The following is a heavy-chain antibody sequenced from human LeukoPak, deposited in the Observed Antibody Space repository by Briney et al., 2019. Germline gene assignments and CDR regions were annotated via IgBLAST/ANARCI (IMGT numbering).Heavy chain of an antibody. V-gene: IGHV1-18*04. Sequence: ASVKVSCKASGYTFTSYGISWVRQAPGQGLEWMGWISAYNGNTNYAQKLQGRVTMTTDTSTSTAYMELRSLRSDDTAVYYCARTDPNCSSTSCYALYYYYGMDVWGKGTTFTVSS. CDR3: ARTDPNCSSTSCYALYYYYGMDV. CDR1: GYTFTSYG. J-gene: IGHJ6*04. D-gene: IGHD2-2*01. CDR2: ISAYNGNT.